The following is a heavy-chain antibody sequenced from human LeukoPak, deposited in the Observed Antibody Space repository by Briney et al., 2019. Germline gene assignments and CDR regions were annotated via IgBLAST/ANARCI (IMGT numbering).Heavy chain of an antibody. CDR1: GGSFSGYY. CDR3: ARGRGYQGGLFDV. J-gene: IGHJ2*01. D-gene: IGHD5-12*01. Sequence: PSETLSLTCAVYGGSFSGYYWSWIRQPPGKGLEWIGYVDHTGSTKFNPSLNGRVSISRDTSNNFFSLRLRSVTAADTAVYFCARGRGYQGGLFDVWGRGTRATVSS. V-gene: IGHV4-34*01. CDR2: VDHTGST.